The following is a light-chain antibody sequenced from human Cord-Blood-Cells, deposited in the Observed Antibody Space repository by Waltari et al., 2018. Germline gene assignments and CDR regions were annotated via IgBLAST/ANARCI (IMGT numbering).Light chain of an antibody. CDR1: SSDVGSYNL. CDR2: EGS. V-gene: IGLV2-23*01. CDR3: CSYAGRV. Sequence: QSALTQPASVSGSPGQSITISCTGTSSDVGSYNLVSWYQQHPGKAPKLMFYEGSKRPSGFSNRFSGFKSGNTASLTISGLQAEDEADYYCCSYAGRVFGGGTKLTVL. J-gene: IGLJ3*02.